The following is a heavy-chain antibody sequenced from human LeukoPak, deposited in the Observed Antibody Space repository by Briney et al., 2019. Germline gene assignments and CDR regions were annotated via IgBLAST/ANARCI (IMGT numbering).Heavy chain of an antibody. V-gene: IGHV3-23*01. CDR3: AKDRSSGWYYFDY. J-gene: IGHJ4*02. CDR2: LSGSISRT. CDR1: GFTFSSYA. Sequence: GGSLRLSCVASGFTFSSYAMSWVRQAPGKGLEWVSGLSGSISRTSYAESVKGRFTISRDNSKNTLYLQMNSLRVEDTAVYYCAKDRSSGWYYFDYWGQGTLVTVSS. D-gene: IGHD6-19*01.